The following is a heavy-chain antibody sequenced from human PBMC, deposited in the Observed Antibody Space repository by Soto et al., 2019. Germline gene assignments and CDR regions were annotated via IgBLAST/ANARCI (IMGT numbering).Heavy chain of an antibody. D-gene: IGHD2-2*01. J-gene: IGHJ6*02. CDR2: ISAYNGNT. Sequence: ASVKVSCKASGYTFTSYGISWVRQAPGQGLEWMGWISAYNGNTNYAQKLQGRVTMTTDTSTSTAYMELRSLRSDDTAVYYCARDEDSVVVQAGMDVWGQATTVTVFS. CDR3: ARDEDSVVVQAGMDV. CDR1: GYTFTSYG. V-gene: IGHV1-18*04.